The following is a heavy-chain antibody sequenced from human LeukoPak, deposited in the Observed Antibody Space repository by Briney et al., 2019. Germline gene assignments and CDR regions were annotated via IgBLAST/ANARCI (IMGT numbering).Heavy chain of an antibody. V-gene: IGHV3-53*01. J-gene: IGHJ4*02. Sequence: GGSLRLPCAASGFTVSSNYMSWVRQAPGKGLEWVSVIYSGGSTYYADSVKGRFTISRDNSKNTLYLQMNSLRAEDTAVYYCARAEMATIRNFDYWGQGTLVTVSS. CDR1: GFTVSSNY. CDR3: ARAEMATIRNFDY. D-gene: IGHD5-24*01. CDR2: IYSGGST.